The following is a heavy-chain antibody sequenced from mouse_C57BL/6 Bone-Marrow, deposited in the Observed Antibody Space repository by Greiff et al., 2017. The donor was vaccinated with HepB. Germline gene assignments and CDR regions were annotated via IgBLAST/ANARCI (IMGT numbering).Heavy chain of an antibody. J-gene: IGHJ2*01. D-gene: IGHD1-1*01. Sequence: EVKLVESGGGLVQPGGSLSLSCAASGFTFTDYYMSWVRQPPGKALEWVGFIRNKANGYTTEYSASVKGRFTISRDNSQSILYLQMNALRAEDSATYYCARWNYGSYYFDYWGQGTTLTVSS. CDR2: IRNKANGYTT. CDR1: GFTFTDYY. CDR3: ARWNYGSYYFDY. V-gene: IGHV7-3*01.